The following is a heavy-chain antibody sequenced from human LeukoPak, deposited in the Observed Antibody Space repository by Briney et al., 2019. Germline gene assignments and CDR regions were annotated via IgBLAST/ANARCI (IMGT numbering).Heavy chain of an antibody. D-gene: IGHD4/OR15-4a*01. J-gene: IGHJ3*02. V-gene: IGHV1-18*01. CDR3: ATAGSGGAHVNAFDI. Sequence: ASVKVSCKASGYTFTNYGISWVRQAPGQGPEWMGWISAYSGHTNYAQKLQGRVTMTTDTSTSTAYMELRSLRSDDTAVYYCATAGSGGAHVNAFDIWGRGTVVTVSS. CDR1: GYTFTNYG. CDR2: ISAYSGHT.